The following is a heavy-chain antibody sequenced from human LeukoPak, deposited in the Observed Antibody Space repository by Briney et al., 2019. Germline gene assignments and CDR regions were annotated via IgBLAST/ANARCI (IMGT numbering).Heavy chain of an antibody. CDR1: GFTFSNYR. J-gene: IGHJ3*02. CDR2: INHSGST. Sequence: GSLRLSCAASGFTFSNYRMNWVRQPPGKGLEWIGEINHSGSTNYNPSLKSRVTISVDTSKNQFSLKLSSVTAADTAVYYCARGRDYYDSSGYYYSRMNAFDIWGQGTMVTVSS. V-gene: IGHV4-34*01. CDR3: ARGRDYYDSSGYYYSRMNAFDI. D-gene: IGHD3-22*01.